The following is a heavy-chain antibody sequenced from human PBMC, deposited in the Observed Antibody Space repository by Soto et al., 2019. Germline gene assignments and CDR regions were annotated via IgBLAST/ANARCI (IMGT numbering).Heavy chain of an antibody. CDR3: ARRGRIAARRNRRGGMDV. CDR1: GGSISSSSYY. Sequence: PETLSLTCTVSGGSISSSSYYWGWIRQPPGKGLEWIGSIYYSGSTYYNPSLKSRVTISVDTSKNQFSLKLSSVTAADTAVYYCARRGRIAARRNRRGGMDVWGQGTTVTVSS. D-gene: IGHD6-6*01. V-gene: IGHV4-39*01. CDR2: IYYSGST. J-gene: IGHJ6*02.